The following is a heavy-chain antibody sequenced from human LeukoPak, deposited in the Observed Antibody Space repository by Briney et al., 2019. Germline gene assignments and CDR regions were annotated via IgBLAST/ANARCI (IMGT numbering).Heavy chain of an antibody. J-gene: IGHJ4*02. V-gene: IGHV4-34*01. CDR1: GGSFSGYY. CDR3: AVPRWGPLWPQY. D-gene: IGHD5-24*01. CDR2: INHSGST. Sequence: SETLSLTCAVYGGSFSGYYWSWIRQPPGKGLEWIGEINHSGSTNYNPSLKSRVTISVDTSKNQFSLKLSSVTAADTAVYYCAVPRWGPLWPQYWGQGTLVTVSS.